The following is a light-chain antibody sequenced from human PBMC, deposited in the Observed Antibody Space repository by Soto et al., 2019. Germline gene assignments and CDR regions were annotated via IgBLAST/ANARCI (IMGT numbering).Light chain of an antibody. CDR2: QDT. V-gene: IGLV3-1*01. J-gene: IGLJ2*01. CDR1: KLGDKY. CDR3: QAWDSSTAVV. Sequence: SYELTQPPSVSVSPGQTASITCSGDKLGDKYACWYQQKPGQSPAVVIYQDTKRPSGIPERFSGSNSGNTATLTISGTQAMDEADYYCQAWDSSTAVVFGGGTKLTVL.